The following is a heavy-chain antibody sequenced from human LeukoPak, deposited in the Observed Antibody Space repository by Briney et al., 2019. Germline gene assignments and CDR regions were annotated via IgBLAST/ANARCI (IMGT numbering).Heavy chain of an antibody. CDR1: GGSISSYY. CDR2: IYYSGST. V-gene: IGHV4-59*08. D-gene: IGHD4-17*01. Sequence: SETLSLTCTVSGGSISSYYWSWIRQPPGKGLEWIGYIYYSGSTNYNPSLKSRVTISVDTSKNQFSLKLSSVTAADTAVYYCARRSERRGSYYGDYLYYFDYWGQGTLVTVSS. J-gene: IGHJ4*02. CDR3: ARRSERRGSYYGDYLYYFDY.